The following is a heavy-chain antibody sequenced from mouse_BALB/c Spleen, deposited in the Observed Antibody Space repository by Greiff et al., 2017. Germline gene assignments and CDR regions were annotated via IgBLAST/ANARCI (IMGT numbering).Heavy chain of an antibody. CDR2: IYPGNVNT. Sequence: VQLQQSGPELVKPGASVRISCKASGYTFTSYYIHWVKQRPGQGLEWIGWIYPGNVNTKYNEKFKGKATLTADKSSSTAYMQLSSLTSEDSAVYFCARSSTATGAMDYWGQGTSVTVSS. D-gene: IGHD1-2*01. CDR1: GYTFTSYY. V-gene: IGHV1S56*01. J-gene: IGHJ4*01. CDR3: ARSSTATGAMDY.